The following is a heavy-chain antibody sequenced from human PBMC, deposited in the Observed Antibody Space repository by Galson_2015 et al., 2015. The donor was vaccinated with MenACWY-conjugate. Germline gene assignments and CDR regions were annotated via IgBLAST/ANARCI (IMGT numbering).Heavy chain of an antibody. Sequence: SLRLSCAASGFTLSHYWMSWVRQAPGKGLEWVATIREDGSETFHVDSVKDRFTISRDNVQNSLHLQMNSLRVEDTAVYYCARPVINRLTIAVPYYFDHWGQGTLVAVAS. D-gene: IGHD2-21*01. J-gene: IGHJ4*02. V-gene: IGHV3-7*03. CDR3: ARPVINRLTIAVPYYFDH. CDR2: IREDGSET. CDR1: GFTLSHYW.